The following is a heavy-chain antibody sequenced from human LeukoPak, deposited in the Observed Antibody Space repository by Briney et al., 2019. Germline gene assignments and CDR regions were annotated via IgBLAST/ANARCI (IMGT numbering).Heavy chain of an antibody. V-gene: IGHV3-53*01. CDR1: GFTVSSNY. CDR2: IYSGGST. Sequence: PAGGSLRLSCAASGFTVSSNYMSWVRQAPGKGLEWVSIIYSGGSTYYADSVKGRFTISRDNSKNTLYLQMNSLRAEDTAVYYCARARDGYNRYFDYWGQGTLVTVSS. CDR3: ARARDGYNRYFDY. J-gene: IGHJ4*02. D-gene: IGHD5-24*01.